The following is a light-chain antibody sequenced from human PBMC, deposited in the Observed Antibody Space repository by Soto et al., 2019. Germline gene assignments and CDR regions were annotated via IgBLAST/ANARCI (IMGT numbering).Light chain of an antibody. CDR2: EGT. CDR3: CSYAAGSTPVL. Sequence: QSALTQPASVSGSPGQSITIPCTGTSSDVGGYNLVSWFQQHPGKAPKLLIYEGTKRPSGVSNRFGGSKSGNTASLTISGLQAEDEADYYCCSYAAGSTPVLFGGGTQLTVL. V-gene: IGLV2-23*01. CDR1: SSDVGGYNL. J-gene: IGLJ2*01.